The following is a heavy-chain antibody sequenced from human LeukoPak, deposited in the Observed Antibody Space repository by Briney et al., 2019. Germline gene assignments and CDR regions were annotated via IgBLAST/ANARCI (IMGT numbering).Heavy chain of an antibody. D-gene: IGHD6-13*01. CDR2: INPSGGST. Sequence: ASVKVSCKASGYTFTSYYMHWVRQAPGQGLEWMGIINPSGGSTSYAQKFQGRVTMTRDTSTSTVYMELSSLRSEDTAVYYCAATTRPSGRIAAAGTREEDYFDYWGQGTQVTVSS. V-gene: IGHV1-46*01. J-gene: IGHJ4*02. CDR3: AATTRPSGRIAAAGTREEDYFDY. CDR1: GYTFTSYY.